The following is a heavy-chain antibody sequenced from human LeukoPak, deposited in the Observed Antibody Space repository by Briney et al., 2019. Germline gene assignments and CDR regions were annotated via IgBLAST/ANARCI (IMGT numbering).Heavy chain of an antibody. CDR2: ISYDGSDK. D-gene: IGHD3-10*01. Sequence: GGSLRLSCAASGFTFSSYAMHWVRQAPGKGLEWVALISYDGSDKYYADSVKGRFTISRDNSKNTLYLQMNSLRAEDTAVYYCAKAYYSDTFDYWGQGTLVTVSS. CDR3: AKAYYSDTFDY. V-gene: IGHV3-30-3*01. J-gene: IGHJ4*02. CDR1: GFTFSSYA.